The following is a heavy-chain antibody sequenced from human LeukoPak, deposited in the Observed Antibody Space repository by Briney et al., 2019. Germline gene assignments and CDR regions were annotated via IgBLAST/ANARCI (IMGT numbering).Heavy chain of an antibody. CDR1: DASISTVSSS. D-gene: IGHD3-10*01. J-gene: IGHJ6*03. V-gene: IGHV4-61*02. Sequence: QVQLPLAGPGLVTPSQTLSLTSPDSDASISTVSSSWSWLRQPACHTLQSMVRIYTSGSTNYHPSLKSRLTISVDTSKNQFSLKLSSVTAADTAVYYCARDRVAYYYMDVWGKGTTVTVSS. CDR2: IYTSGST. CDR3: ARDRVAYYYMDV.